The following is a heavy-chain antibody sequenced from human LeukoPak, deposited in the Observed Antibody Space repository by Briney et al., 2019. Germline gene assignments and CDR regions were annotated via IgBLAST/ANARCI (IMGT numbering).Heavy chain of an antibody. Sequence: GSVRLSCAASGFTFSTSIMHWVRQAPGKGLEWVAVISYDGNNTYYGDSAKGRFTISRDNAKNTLFLQVNSLRAEDTAVYYCARGYYGVAPDYWGQGTV. D-gene: IGHD3-3*01. J-gene: IGHJ4*02. CDR3: ARGYYGVAPDY. V-gene: IGHV3-30*03. CDR2: ISYDGNNT. CDR1: GFTFSTSI.